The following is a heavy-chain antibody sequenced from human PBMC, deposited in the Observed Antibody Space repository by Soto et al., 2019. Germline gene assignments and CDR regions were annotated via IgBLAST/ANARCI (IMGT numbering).Heavy chain of an antibody. Sequence: PGGSLSLSCAASGFTFSSYAMHWVRQAPGKGLEWVAVISYDGSNKYYADSVKGRFTISRDNSKNTLYLQMNSLRAEDTAVYYCARDSSLWQWLFLDYWGQGTLVTVSS. V-gene: IGHV3-30-3*01. J-gene: IGHJ4*02. CDR1: GFTFSSYA. D-gene: IGHD6-19*01. CDR2: ISYDGSNK. CDR3: ARDSSLWQWLFLDY.